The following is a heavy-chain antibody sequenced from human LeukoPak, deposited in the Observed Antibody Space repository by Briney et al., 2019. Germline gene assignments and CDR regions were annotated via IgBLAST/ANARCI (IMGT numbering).Heavy chain of an antibody. CDR3: AKDKMATTYYFDY. V-gene: IGHV3-30*02. CDR2: IRYDGSNK. Sequence: GSLRLSCAASGFTFSSYGMHWVRQAPGKGLEWVAFIRYDGSNKYYADSVKGRFTISRDNSKNTLYLQMNSLRAEDTAVYYCAKDKMATTYYFDYWGQGTLVTVSS. D-gene: IGHD5-24*01. CDR1: GFTFSSYG. J-gene: IGHJ4*02.